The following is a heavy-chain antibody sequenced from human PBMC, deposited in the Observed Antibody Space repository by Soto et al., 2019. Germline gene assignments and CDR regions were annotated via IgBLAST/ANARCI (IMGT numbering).Heavy chain of an antibody. CDR2: IYPGDSDT. V-gene: IGHV5-51*01. D-gene: IGHD6-19*01. CDR3: AIGPWAVADGMDV. J-gene: IGHJ6*02. Sequence: PGESLKISCKGSGYSFTSYLIGWVRQMPGKGLEWMGIIYPGDSDTRYSPSFQGQVTISADKSISTAYLQWSSLKASDTAMYYCAIGPWAVADGMDVWGQGTTVTVSS. CDR1: GYSFTSYL.